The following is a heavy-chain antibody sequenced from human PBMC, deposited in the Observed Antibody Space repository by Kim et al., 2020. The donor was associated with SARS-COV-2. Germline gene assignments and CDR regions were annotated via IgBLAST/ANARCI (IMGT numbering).Heavy chain of an antibody. J-gene: IGHJ6*03. CDR1: GGSISDYY. CDR3: ARDRLKQLNGRGYYMDV. CDR2: IYYSDNT. D-gene: IGHD1-1*01. V-gene: IGHV4-59*01. Sequence: SETLSLTCTVSGGSISDYYWSWIRQTPGKGLEWIGCIYYSDNTNYNPSLKSRLTISIDTSKSRISLNLTSVTAADTAIYYCARDRLKQLNGRGYYMDVWG.